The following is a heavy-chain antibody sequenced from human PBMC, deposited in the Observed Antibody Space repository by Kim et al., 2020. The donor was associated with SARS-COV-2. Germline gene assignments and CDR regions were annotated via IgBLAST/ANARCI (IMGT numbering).Heavy chain of an antibody. J-gene: IGHJ4*02. CDR2: ISSSSSTI. CDR3: AREGYDYGSGSYSPFDY. D-gene: IGHD3-10*01. CDR1: GFTFSSYS. V-gene: IGHV3-48*02. Sequence: GGSLRLSCAASGFTFSSYSMNWVRQAPGKGLEWVSYISSSSSTIYYADSVKGRFTISRDNAKNSLYLQMNSLRDEDTAVYYCAREGYDYGSGSYSPFDYWGQGTLVTVSS.